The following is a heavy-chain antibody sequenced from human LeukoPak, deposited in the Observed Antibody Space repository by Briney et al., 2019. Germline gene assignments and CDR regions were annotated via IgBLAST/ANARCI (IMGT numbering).Heavy chain of an antibody. CDR3: ARHGDGGPAEYFRH. J-gene: IGHJ1*01. Sequence: PSETLSLTCTVSGGSISGGIYYWAWIRQPPGKGLEWIGSIYYRGNTYYNPSLKGRVTLSVDTSKNQFSLNLSSVTAADTAVYYCARHGDGGPAEYFRHWGQGTLVTVSS. D-gene: IGHD4-23*01. CDR2: IYYRGNT. CDR1: GGSISGGIYY. V-gene: IGHV4-39*01.